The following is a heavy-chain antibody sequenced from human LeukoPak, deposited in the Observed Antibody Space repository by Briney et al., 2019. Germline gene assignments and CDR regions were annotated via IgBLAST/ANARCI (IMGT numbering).Heavy chain of an antibody. CDR2: ISSSSSYI. CDR3: ARDPGTDSSGYTWYFDL. V-gene: IGHV3-21*01. CDR1: GFTFSSYS. J-gene: IGHJ2*01. Sequence: GGSLRLSCAASGFTFSSYSMNWVRQAPGKGLEWVSSISSSSSYIYYADSVKGRFTISRDNAKNSLYLQMNSLRAEDTAVYHCARDPGTDSSGYTWYFDLWGRGTLVTVSS. D-gene: IGHD3-22*01.